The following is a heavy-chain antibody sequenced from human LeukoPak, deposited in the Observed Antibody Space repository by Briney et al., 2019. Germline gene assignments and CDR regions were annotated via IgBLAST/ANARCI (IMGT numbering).Heavy chain of an antibody. CDR1: GFTLSSYW. CDR3: ARGPYSSGYYVGDY. CDR2: INSDGRST. J-gene: IGHJ4*02. Sequence: GGTLRLSCAASGFTLSSYWMHWVRQAPGKGLVWVSRINSDGRSTSYADSVKGRFTISRDNAKNTMYLQMNSLRGEDTAVYYCARGPYSSGYYVGDYWGQGILVTVSS. D-gene: IGHD3-22*01. V-gene: IGHV3-74*01.